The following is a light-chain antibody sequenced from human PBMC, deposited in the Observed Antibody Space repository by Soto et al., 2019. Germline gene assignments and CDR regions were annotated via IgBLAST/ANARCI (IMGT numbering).Light chain of an antibody. CDR3: QQRIDWPGT. CDR1: QNIITY. Sequence: VGLPQSPGTLSLSRGEIATLAVRASQNIITYLAWYQQKPGQAPRLLIYDASDRATDIPARFSGSGSGTDFTLTSSSLEPEDFAVYYCQQRIDWPGTFGQGTKVDI. CDR2: DAS. V-gene: IGKV3-11*01. J-gene: IGKJ1*01.